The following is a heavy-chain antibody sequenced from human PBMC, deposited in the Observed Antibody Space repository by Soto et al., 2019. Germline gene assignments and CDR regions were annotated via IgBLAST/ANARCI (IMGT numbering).Heavy chain of an antibody. CDR2: ISGSGGTT. J-gene: IGHJ4*02. CDR3: AKRDPQY. V-gene: IGHV3-23*01. Sequence: PGGSLRLSCAASGFTFSTFGMSWVRQAPGKGLEWVSAISGSGGTTYYADSVKGRFTISRDNSNNTLYLQMNSLRADDTAVYYCAKRDPQYWGQGTLVTVSS. CDR1: GFTFSTFG.